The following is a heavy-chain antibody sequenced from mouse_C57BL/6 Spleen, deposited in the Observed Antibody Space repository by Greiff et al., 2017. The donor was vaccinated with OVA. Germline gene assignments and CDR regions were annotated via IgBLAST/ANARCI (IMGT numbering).Heavy chain of an antibody. D-gene: IGHD1-1*01. V-gene: IGHV1-9*01. Sequence: VKVVESGAELMKPGASVKLSCKATGYTFTGYWIEWVKQRPGHGLEWIGEILPGSGSTNYNEKFKGKATFTADTSSNTAYMQLSSLTTEDSAIYYCARRENYYYGSSLYWYFDVWGTGTTVTVSS. CDR2: ILPGSGST. CDR1: GYTFTGYW. CDR3: ARRENYYYGSSLYWYFDV. J-gene: IGHJ1*03.